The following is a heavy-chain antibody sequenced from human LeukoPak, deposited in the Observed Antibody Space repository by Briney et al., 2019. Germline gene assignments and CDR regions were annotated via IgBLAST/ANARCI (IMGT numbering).Heavy chain of an antibody. D-gene: IGHD4-11*01. V-gene: IGHV3-74*01. CDR2: IKSDGSSP. Sequence: GGALRLSCAASGFIFSSYWMHWVRQAPGKGPAWVSRIKSDGSSPSYADSVKGRFTISRDNAKNTVYLQMNSLRAEDTAVYYCAKDGRYSNFYFDYWGQGTLVTVSS. CDR3: AKDGRYSNFYFDY. CDR1: GFIFSSYW. J-gene: IGHJ4*02.